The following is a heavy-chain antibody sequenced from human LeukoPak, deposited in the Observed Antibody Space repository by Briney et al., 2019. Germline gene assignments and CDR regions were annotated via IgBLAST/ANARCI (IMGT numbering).Heavy chain of an antibody. Sequence: PSETLSLTCTVSGGSISSGDYYWSWIRQPPGKGLEWIGYIYYSGSTYYNPSLKSRVTISVATSKNQFSLKLSSVTAADTAVYYCARAFYGDYVLDYWGQGTLVTVSS. CDR2: IYYSGST. D-gene: IGHD4-17*01. CDR3: ARAFYGDYVLDY. V-gene: IGHV4-30-4*01. J-gene: IGHJ4*02. CDR1: GGSISSGDYY.